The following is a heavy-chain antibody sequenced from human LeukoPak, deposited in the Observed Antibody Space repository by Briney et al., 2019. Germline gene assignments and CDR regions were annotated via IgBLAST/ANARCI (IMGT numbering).Heavy chain of an antibody. Sequence: GGSLRLSCAASGFTVSSNYMSWVCQAPGKGLEWVSVIYSGGSTYYADSVKGRFTISRDNSKNMLYLQMNSLRAEDTAVYYCARDGPRPPYDILTGYYGLNYYYGMDVWGQGTTVTVSS. J-gene: IGHJ6*02. V-gene: IGHV3-66*01. CDR3: ARDGPRPPYDILTGYYGLNYYYGMDV. D-gene: IGHD3-9*01. CDR1: GFTVSSNY. CDR2: IYSGGST.